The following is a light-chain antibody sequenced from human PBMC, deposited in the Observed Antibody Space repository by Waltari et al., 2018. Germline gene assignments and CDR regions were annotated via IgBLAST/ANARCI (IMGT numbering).Light chain of an antibody. J-gene: IGKJ2*02. Sequence: DIVMTQSPDSLAVSLGERATINCKSSQSVLYRSNNKNYLAWYQQKPGQPPKLLIYWASTRESWVPDRFSGSGSGTDFTLTISSLQTEDVAVYYCQQYYSTPCTFGQGTKLEIK. CDR3: QQYYSTPCT. CDR2: WAS. CDR1: QSVLYRSNNKNY. V-gene: IGKV4-1*01.